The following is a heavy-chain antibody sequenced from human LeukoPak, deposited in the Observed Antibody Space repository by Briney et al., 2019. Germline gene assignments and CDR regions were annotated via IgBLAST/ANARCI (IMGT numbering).Heavy chain of an antibody. D-gene: IGHD6-13*01. J-gene: IGHJ4*02. CDR2: ISAYNGNT. CDR1: GYTFTSYG. CDR3: ARNPQAAGNTYYFDY. Sequence: ASVKVSCKASGYTFTSYGISWVRQAPGQGLEWMGWISAYNGNTNYAQKLQGRVTMTTDTSTSTAYMELRSLRSDDTAVYYCARNPQAAGNTYYFDYWGQGTLVTVSS. V-gene: IGHV1-18*01.